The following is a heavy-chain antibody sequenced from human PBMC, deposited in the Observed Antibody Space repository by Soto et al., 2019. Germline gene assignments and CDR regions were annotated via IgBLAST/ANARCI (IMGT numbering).Heavy chain of an antibody. Sequence: SETLSLTCTVSGGSISSSSYYWGWIRQPPGKGLEWIGTIYYSGSTYYNPSLKSRVTISVDTSKNQFSLKLSSVTAADTAVYYCASSDLLITIFGVVIMPGDYWGQGTLVTVSS. D-gene: IGHD3-3*01. CDR3: ASSDLLITIFGVVIMPGDY. V-gene: IGHV4-39*01. CDR2: IYYSGST. J-gene: IGHJ4*02. CDR1: GGSISSSSYY.